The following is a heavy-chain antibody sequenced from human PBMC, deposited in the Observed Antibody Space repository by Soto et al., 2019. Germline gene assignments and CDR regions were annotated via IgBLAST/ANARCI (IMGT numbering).Heavy chain of an antibody. D-gene: IGHD2-2*01. CDR2: IYYSGST. CDR3: AKVPYCISPACPPSHV. Sequence: SETLSLTCTVSGGSISSYYWSWIRQPPGKGLEWIGYIYYSGSTDYNPSLKSRVTISVDTSKNQFSLKLSSVTAADTAVYYCAKVPYCISPACPPSHVWGKGTTVSGSS. V-gene: IGHV4-59*08. CDR1: GGSISSYY. J-gene: IGHJ6*04.